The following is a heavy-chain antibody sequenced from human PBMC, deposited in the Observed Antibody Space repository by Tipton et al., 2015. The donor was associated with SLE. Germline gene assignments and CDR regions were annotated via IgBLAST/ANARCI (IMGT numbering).Heavy chain of an antibody. CDR3: ARVWLNNAFDI. CDR2: IYTSGAT. J-gene: IGHJ3*02. CDR1: GVSICSSY. D-gene: IGHD2/OR15-2a*01. V-gene: IGHV4-4*07. Sequence: TLSLTCNVSGVSICSSYWSWTRQPAGKGLEWIGRIYTSGATDDNPSLKSRVTMSVDMSKNQIFLKMTSVTAADSAVYFCARVWLNNAFDIWGQGTRVTVSS.